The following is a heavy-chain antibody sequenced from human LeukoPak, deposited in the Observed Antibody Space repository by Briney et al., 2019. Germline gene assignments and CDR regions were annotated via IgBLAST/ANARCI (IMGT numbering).Heavy chain of an antibody. CDR1: GFTFSSYW. J-gene: IGHJ4*02. CDR3: ARDKGDDEGSKFDF. V-gene: IGHV3-7*03. D-gene: IGHD5-24*01. Sequence: GGSLRLSCAVSGFTFSSYWMSWVRQAPGKGLEWVSNIRQDGSEKYYVDSVKGRYTISRDNAKNSLYLQMNSLRAEDTAVYYCARDKGDDEGSKFDFWGQGTLVTVSS. CDR2: IRQDGSEK.